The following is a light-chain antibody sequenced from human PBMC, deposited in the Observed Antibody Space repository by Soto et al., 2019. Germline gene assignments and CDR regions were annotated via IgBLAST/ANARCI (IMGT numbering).Light chain of an antibody. CDR3: QQYGSSPPYT. V-gene: IGKV3-20*01. J-gene: IGKJ2*01. Sequence: EIVLTQSPGTLSWSPGERATLSCRASQSVSSSYLAWYQQKPGQAPRLLIYGAYSRATGIPDRFSGSGSGTDYTLTISRLEPEDFAVYYCQQYGSSPPYTFGQGTKLEIK. CDR1: QSVSSSY. CDR2: GAY.